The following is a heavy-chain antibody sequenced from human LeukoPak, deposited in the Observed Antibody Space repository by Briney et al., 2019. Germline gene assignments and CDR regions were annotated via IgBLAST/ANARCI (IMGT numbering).Heavy chain of an antibody. CDR2: IYYSGST. CDR1: GGSISSSSYY. CDR3: ASPPDNDYGAQFDY. J-gene: IGHJ4*02. D-gene: IGHD4-17*01. Sequence: NSSETLSLTCTVSGGSISSSSYYWGWIRQPPGKGLEWIGSIYYSGSTYYNPSLKSRVTISVDTSKNQFSLKLSSVTAADTAVYYCASPPDNDYGAQFDYWGQGTLVTVSS. V-gene: IGHV4-39*01.